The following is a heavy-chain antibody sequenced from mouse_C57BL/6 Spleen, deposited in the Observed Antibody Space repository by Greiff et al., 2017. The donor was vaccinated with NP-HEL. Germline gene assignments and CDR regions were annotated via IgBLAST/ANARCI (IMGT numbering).Heavy chain of an antibody. J-gene: IGHJ1*03. V-gene: IGHV1-69*01. CDR1: GYTFTSYW. CDR3: ARSGITTVFDV. Sequence: QVQLQQPGAELVMPGASVKLSCKASGYTFTSYWMHWVKQRPGQGLEWIGEIDPSDSYTNYNQKFKGKSTLTVDKSSSTAYMQLSSLTSEDSAVYYCARSGITTVFDVWGTGTTVTVSS. CDR2: IDPSDSYT. D-gene: IGHD1-1*01.